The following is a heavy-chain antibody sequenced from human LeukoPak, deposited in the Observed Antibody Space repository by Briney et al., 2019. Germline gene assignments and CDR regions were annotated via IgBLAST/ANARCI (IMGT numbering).Heavy chain of an antibody. Sequence: GGSLRLSCAASGFSFSSYAMNWVRQAPGKGLEWVSTISGSGGSTYYADSVKGRFTISRDNSKNTLYLQMNSLRAEDTAVYYCAFGRNSSGWYYFDYWGQGTLVTVSS. J-gene: IGHJ4*02. CDR2: ISGSGGST. CDR3: AFGRNSSGWYYFDY. V-gene: IGHV3-23*01. CDR1: GFSFSSYA. D-gene: IGHD6-19*01.